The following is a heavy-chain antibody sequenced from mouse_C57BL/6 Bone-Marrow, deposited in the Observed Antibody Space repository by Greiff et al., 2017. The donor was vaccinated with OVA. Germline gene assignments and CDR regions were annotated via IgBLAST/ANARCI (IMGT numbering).Heavy chain of an antibody. J-gene: IGHJ2*01. CDR3: ARGRGYSNFDY. Sequence: VKLVESGAELARPGASVKLSCKASGYTFTSYGISWVKQRTGQGLEWIGEIYPRSGNTYYNEKLKGKATLTADKSSSTAYMELRSLTSEDSAVYICARGRGYSNFDYWGQGTTLTVSS. CDR2: IYPRSGNT. CDR1: GYTFTSYG. D-gene: IGHD2-5*01. V-gene: IGHV1-81*01.